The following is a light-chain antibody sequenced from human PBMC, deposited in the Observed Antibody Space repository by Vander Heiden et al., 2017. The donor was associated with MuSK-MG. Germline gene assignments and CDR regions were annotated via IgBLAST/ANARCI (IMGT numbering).Light chain of an antibody. J-gene: IGKJ1*01. CDR2: GAS. CDR3: QQDKNWPPGT. CDR1: QSIRSN. V-gene: IGKV3-15*01. Sequence: ETVMTQSPATLSVSPGESASLSCRASQSIRSNLAWYQQKPGQAPRLLLYGASTRDTGIPARFSGSGYGKEFTLTISSRQSEDFAVYYCQQDKNWPPGTFGQGTKVDIK.